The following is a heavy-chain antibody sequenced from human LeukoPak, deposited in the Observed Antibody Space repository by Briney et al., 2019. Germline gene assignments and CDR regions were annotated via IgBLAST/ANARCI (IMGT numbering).Heavy chain of an antibody. CDR2: ISGSGGST. Sequence: GGSLRLSCAASRFIFSSYAMSWVRQVPGKGLEWVSVISGSGGSTNYADSAKGRFTISRDNSKNTLYLEMNSLRVDDTVVYYCAKVSTCIAAPYYFDYWGQGTLVTVSS. D-gene: IGHD6-6*01. J-gene: IGHJ4*02. V-gene: IGHV3-23*01. CDR1: RFIFSSYA. CDR3: AKVSTCIAAPYYFDY.